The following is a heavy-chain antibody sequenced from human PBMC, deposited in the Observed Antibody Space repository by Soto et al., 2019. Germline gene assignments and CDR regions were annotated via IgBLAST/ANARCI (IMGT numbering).Heavy chain of an antibody. D-gene: IGHD5-12*01. V-gene: IGHV1-18*01. CDR3: ARHHGPTTSENWFDP. CDR1: GYTFFTYD. Sequence: QVPLVQSGVEVKTPGASVKASCQASGYTFFTYDISWVRQAPGQGLEWMGWISTYSGDTKYAQKFQGRVTMTTDTSTTTAYLELRSLRSDDTAVYYCARHHGPTTSENWFDPWGQGTLVTVSS. J-gene: IGHJ5*02. CDR2: ISTYSGDT.